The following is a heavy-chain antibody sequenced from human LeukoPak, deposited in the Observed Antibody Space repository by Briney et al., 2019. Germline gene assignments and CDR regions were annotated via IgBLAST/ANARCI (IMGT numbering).Heavy chain of an antibody. J-gene: IGHJ4*02. CDR3: AKERNYYGSDALIDY. CDR1: GFTFSSYG. D-gene: IGHD3-10*01. Sequence: GGSLRLSCAASGFTFSSYGIHWVRQAPGKGLEWVAVISYDGSSKYCADSVKGRFTISRDNSKDTLYLQMNSLRPEDTAVYYCAKERNYYGSDALIDYWGQGTLVTVSS. CDR2: ISYDGSSK. V-gene: IGHV3-30*18.